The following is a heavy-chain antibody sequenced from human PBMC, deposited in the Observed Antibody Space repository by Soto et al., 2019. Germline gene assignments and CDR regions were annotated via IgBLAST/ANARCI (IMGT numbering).Heavy chain of an antibody. D-gene: IGHD3-10*01. Sequence: SETLSLTCPVSGGSISSGGYYWSWIRQRPGKGLEWIGYIYYSGSTYYNPSLKSRVTISVDTSKNQFSLKLSSVTAADTAVYYCARLITMVRGVIYYFDYWGQGTLVTVSS. V-gene: IGHV4-31*03. J-gene: IGHJ4*02. CDR3: ARLITMVRGVIYYFDY. CDR2: IYYSGST. CDR1: GGSISSGGYY.